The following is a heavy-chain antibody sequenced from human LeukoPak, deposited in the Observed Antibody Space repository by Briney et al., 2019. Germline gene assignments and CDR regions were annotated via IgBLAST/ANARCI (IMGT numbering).Heavy chain of an antibody. Sequence: EGSLRLSCAASGFTFNNYNMNWVRQAPGKALEWVSSITSSGTYIFYADSVKGRFTISRDNAKNSLYLQMNSLGPEDTAVYYCARRLGSYCGGDCYLDAFDIWGQGTMVTVSS. CDR3: ARRLGSYCGGDCYLDAFDI. CDR2: ITSSGTYI. D-gene: IGHD2-21*02. CDR1: GFTFNNYN. J-gene: IGHJ3*02. V-gene: IGHV3-21*01.